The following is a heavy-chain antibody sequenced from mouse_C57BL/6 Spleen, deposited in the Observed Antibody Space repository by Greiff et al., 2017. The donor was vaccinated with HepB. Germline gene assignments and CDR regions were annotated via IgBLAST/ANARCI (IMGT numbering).Heavy chain of an antibody. D-gene: IGHD2-5*01. CDR3: TTAYYSNPWFAY. J-gene: IGHJ3*01. Sequence: EVKLLESGEGLVKPGGSLKLSCAASGFTFSSYAMSWVRQTPEKRLEWVAYISSGGDYIYYVDTVKGRFTISRDNSWNTLYLQMSSLKSDDTAMYYCTTAYYSNPWFAYWGQGTLVTVSA. V-gene: IGHV5-9-1*02. CDR1: GFTFSSYA. CDR2: ISSGGDYI.